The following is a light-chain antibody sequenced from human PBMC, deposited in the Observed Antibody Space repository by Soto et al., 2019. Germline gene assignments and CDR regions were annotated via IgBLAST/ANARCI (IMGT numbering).Light chain of an antibody. J-gene: IGLJ1*01. Sequence: QSALTQPASVSGSPGQSITISCTGTSSDVGSYNLVSWYQQHPGKAPKLMIYEGSKRPSGVSNRFSGSKSGNTASLTISGLQAEDEADYYCCSFTTNYFYVFGPGTKLTVL. CDR2: EGS. CDR3: CSFTTNYFYV. V-gene: IGLV2-14*02. CDR1: SSDVGSYNL.